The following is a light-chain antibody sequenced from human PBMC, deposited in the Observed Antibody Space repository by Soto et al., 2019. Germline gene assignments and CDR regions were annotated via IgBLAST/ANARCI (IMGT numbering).Light chain of an antibody. J-gene: IGLJ2*01. CDR1: SRDVGNYDL. CDR2: EDN. V-gene: IGLV2-23*01. Sequence: QSALTQPASVSGSPGQSITISCTGTSRDVGNYDLVSWYQHHPDKVPKLIIYEDNKWPSGVSHRFSGSKSGNAASLTISGLQTEDEGLYYCCSFAGSFTIFGGGTKVTVL. CDR3: CSFAGSFTI.